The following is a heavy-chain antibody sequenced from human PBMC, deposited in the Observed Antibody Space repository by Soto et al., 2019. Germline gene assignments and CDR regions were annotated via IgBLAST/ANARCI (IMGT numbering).Heavy chain of an antibody. V-gene: IGHV1-24*01. CDR1: GYTLTELS. CDR3: ARASEAY. Sequence: GASVKVSCKVSGYTLTELSMHWVRQAPGKGLEWMGGFDPEDGETIYAQKFQGRVTMTEDTSTDTAYLQMNSLRAEDTAVYYCARASEAYWGQGTLVTVSS. CDR2: FDPEDGET. J-gene: IGHJ4*02.